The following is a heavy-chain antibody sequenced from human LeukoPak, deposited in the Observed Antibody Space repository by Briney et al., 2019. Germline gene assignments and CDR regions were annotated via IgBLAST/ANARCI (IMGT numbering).Heavy chain of an antibody. CDR3: ARIPFPKYYYDTTGYYQDY. CDR2: MNPNSGNT. D-gene: IGHD3-22*01. CDR1: GYTFTSYD. Sequence: ASVRVSCKASGYTFTSYDVNWVRQATGQGLEWMGWMNPNSGNTAYAQSFQGRVTMTRNTSISTAYMELSSLRSEDTAVYYCARIPFPKYYYDTTGYYQDYWGQGTLVTVSS. J-gene: IGHJ4*02. V-gene: IGHV1-8*01.